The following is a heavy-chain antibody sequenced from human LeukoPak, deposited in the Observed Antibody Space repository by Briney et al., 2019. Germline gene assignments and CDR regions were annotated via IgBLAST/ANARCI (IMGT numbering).Heavy chain of an antibody. CDR1: GFNFDDYA. D-gene: IGHD3-3*01. Sequence: GGSLRLSCATSGFNFDDYAMHWVRQVPGKGLEWVAGISGNSGSIGYADSVKGRFTISRDNAKNSLYLQMNSLRAEDTAVYYCARGDFWSGYDPWGQGTLVTVSS. V-gene: IGHV3-9*01. CDR2: ISGNSGSI. J-gene: IGHJ5*02. CDR3: ARGDFWSGYDP.